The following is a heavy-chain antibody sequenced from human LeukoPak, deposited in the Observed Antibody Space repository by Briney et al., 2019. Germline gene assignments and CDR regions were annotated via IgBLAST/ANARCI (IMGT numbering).Heavy chain of an antibody. CDR1: GFTFSSYA. Sequence: PGGSLRPSCAASGFTFSSYAMSWVRQAPGKGLEWVSTISGSGGSTYYADSVKGRFTISRDNSKNTLYLQMSSLRAEDTAVYYCAKDRGRYYDSTGYYWGYYFDSWGQGILVTVST. CDR3: AKDRGRYYDSTGYYWGYYFDS. J-gene: IGHJ4*02. D-gene: IGHD3-22*01. CDR2: ISGSGGST. V-gene: IGHV3-23*01.